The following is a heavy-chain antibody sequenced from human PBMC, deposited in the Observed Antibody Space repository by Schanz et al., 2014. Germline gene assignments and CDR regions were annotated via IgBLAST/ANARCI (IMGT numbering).Heavy chain of an antibody. CDR2: ILYDGSKT. CDR3: AREEGYGYGPGAFDI. D-gene: IGHD5-18*01. J-gene: IGHJ3*02. CDR1: GFSFSTYA. V-gene: IGHV3-30*04. Sequence: QVQLVESGGGVVQPGRSLRLSCAASGFSFSTYAMHWVRQAPGKGLEWVAGILYDGSKTYYEDSVKGRFTISRDNSKSTLSLQMNSLRAEDTAVYYCAREEGYGYGPGAFDIWGQGTMVTVSS.